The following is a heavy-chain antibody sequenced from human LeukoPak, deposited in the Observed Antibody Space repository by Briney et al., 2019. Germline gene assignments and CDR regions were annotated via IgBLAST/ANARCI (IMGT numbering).Heavy chain of an antibody. CDR3: GRGLAGRTIRFDP. Sequence: SETLSLTCAVYGGSFSGYYWSWIRQPPGKGREWIGEINHSGSTNYNPSLKSRVAISVDTYKNQFSLKLSSVTAADTAVYYCGRGLAGRTIRFDPWGQGTLVTVSS. J-gene: IGHJ5*02. D-gene: IGHD3-3*01. V-gene: IGHV4-34*01. CDR1: GGSFSGYY. CDR2: INHSGST.